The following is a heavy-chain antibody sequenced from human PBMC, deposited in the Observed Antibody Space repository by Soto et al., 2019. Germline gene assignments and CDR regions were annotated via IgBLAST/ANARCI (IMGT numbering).Heavy chain of an antibody. D-gene: IGHD4-17*01. J-gene: IGHJ2*01. Sequence: TSETLSLTCTVSGGSISNYDWSRIRQPPGKGLEWIGHIYYSGSTSYNPSLNSRLTTSIDTSRNQISLRLSSVTAADTAVYYCARGHRDMTTVTGSKGRYFDLWGRGTLVTVSS. V-gene: IGHV4-59*08. CDR3: ARGHRDMTTVTGSKGRYFDL. CDR1: GGSISNYD. CDR2: IYYSGST.